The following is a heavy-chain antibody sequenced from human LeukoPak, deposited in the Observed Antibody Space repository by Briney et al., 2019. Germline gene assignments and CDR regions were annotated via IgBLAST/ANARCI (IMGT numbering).Heavy chain of an antibody. Sequence: SQTLSLICAISGHSVCGNTAAGNWIMQSPSRVLQLLGWSYYRSKWYNDYAVSVKGRITINPDTSKNQFSLQLNSVTPEDTAVYYCARAEGSGSYYAWGQGTLVTVSS. V-gene: IGHV6-1*01. J-gene: IGHJ4*02. CDR3: ARAEGSGSYYA. CDR1: GHSVCGNTAA. CDR2: SYYRSKWYN. D-gene: IGHD3-10*01.